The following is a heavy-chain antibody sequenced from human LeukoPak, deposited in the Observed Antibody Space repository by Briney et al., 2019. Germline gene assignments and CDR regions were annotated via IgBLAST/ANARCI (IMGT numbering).Heavy chain of an antibody. J-gene: IGHJ4*02. Sequence: PGGSLRLSCAASGFTFSNAWMSWVRQAPGKGLEWVGRIKSKTDGGTTDYAAPVKGRFTISRDDSKNTLYLQMNSLKTEDIAVYYCTTEEDIVLMVYFDYWGQGTLVTVSS. CDR1: GFTFSNAW. CDR2: IKSKTDGGTT. D-gene: IGHD2-8*01. CDR3: TTEEDIVLMVYFDY. V-gene: IGHV3-15*01.